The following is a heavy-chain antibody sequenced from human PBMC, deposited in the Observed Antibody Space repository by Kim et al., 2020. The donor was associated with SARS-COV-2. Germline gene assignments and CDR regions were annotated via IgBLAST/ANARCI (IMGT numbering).Heavy chain of an antibody. CDR1: GFTFSSYA. J-gene: IGHJ3*02. V-gene: IGHV3-23*01. D-gene: IGHD2-15*01. CDR3: AKDLKENCSGGSCYPDDAFDS. Sequence: GGSLRLSCAASGFTFSSYAMSWVRQAPGKGLEWVSAISGSGGSTYYADSVKGRFTISRDNSKNTLYLQMNSLRAEDTAVYYCAKDLKENCSGGSCYPDDAFDSWGQGTMVTVSS. CDR2: ISGSGGST.